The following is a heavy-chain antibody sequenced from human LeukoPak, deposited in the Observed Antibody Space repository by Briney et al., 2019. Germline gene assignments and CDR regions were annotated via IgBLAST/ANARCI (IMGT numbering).Heavy chain of an antibody. J-gene: IGHJ4*02. CDR1: GFIVSSNY. Sequence: GGSLRLSCAASGFIVSSNYMSWVRQAPGKGLEWVSVIYSGGSTYYADSVKGRFTISGDKSKNTLFLKMNSLRAEDTAVYYCARGVHDFWSGFYFDYWGQGTLVTVSS. V-gene: IGHV3-66*02. CDR3: ARGVHDFWSGFYFDY. CDR2: IYSGGST. D-gene: IGHD3-3*01.